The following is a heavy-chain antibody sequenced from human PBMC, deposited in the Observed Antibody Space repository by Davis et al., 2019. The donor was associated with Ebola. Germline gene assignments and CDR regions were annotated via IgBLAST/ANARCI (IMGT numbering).Heavy chain of an antibody. CDR2: MNPNSGNT. CDR3: ARAPAWSQINYYCFDY. CDR1: GYTFTSYD. Sequence: ASVKVSCKASGYTFTSYDINWVRQATGQGLEWMGWMNPNSGNTGYAQRFQGRVSMTRNTSISTAYMELSSLTSEDTAVYYCARAPAWSQINYYCFDYWGQGTPVTVSS. V-gene: IGHV1-8*01. D-gene: IGHD3-10*01. J-gene: IGHJ4*02.